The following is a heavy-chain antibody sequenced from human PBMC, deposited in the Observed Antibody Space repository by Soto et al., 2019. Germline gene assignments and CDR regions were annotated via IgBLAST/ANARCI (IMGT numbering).Heavy chain of an antibody. J-gene: IGHJ4*02. Sequence: QVQLLESGPGLVKPSETLSLTCTVSGGSIRSYYWSWIRQPPGKGLEWIGYIYSSGSTNDNPSLKSRVTISVDTSKNQFSLKLSSVTAADTAVYYCARRYGGGFDYWGQGTLVTVSS. CDR2: IYSSGST. D-gene: IGHD3-10*01. CDR1: GGSIRSYY. CDR3: ARRYGGGFDY. V-gene: IGHV4-59*08.